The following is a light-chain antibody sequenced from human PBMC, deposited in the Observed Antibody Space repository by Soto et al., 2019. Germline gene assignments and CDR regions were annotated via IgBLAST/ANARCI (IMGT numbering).Light chain of an antibody. CDR1: QSVSSSY. CDR3: QQDGSSPIA. V-gene: IGKV3-20*01. J-gene: IGKJ3*01. CDR2: GAS. Sequence: EILLTQSPGTLSSSHGERATLSCRASQSVSSSYLAWYQQKPGQAPRLLIYGASSRATGIPDRFSGSGSGTDFTLTISRLEPEDFAVYYCQQDGSSPIAFGPGTKVDIK.